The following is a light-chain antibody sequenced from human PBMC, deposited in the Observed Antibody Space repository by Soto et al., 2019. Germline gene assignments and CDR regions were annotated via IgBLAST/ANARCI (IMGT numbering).Light chain of an antibody. CDR1: QFVGSN. Sequence: ERVMTQSPATLSVSPGEMATLSCRASQFVGSNLVWYQQKPGQAPRLLIYETTTRASGVPGRFSCSGSGTEFTLTVSGLQSEDVAVYYCQQYHNGPFTFGGGTKVEIK. CDR2: ETT. V-gene: IGKV3-15*01. CDR3: QQYHNGPFT. J-gene: IGKJ4*01.